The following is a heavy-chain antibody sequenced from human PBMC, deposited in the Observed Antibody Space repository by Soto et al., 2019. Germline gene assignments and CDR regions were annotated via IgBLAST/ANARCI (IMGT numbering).Heavy chain of an antibody. CDR1: GFNFTDFY. CDR2: ISSSSSYT. J-gene: IGHJ3*01. D-gene: IGHD4-4*01. CDR3: ARDDPIVTSRPNDAFDF. V-gene: IGHV3-11*06. Sequence: QVQLEESGGGLVKPGESLRLACAASGFNFTDFYMSWIRQAPGKGLAWISNISSSSSYTDYAESVKGRFTISRDNAKSTLYLQMYSPRAEDTAVYYCARDDPIVTSRPNDAFDFWGQGTMVTVSS.